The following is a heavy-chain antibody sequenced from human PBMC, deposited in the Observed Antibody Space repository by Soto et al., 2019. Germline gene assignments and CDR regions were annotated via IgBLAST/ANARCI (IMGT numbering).Heavy chain of an antibody. J-gene: IGHJ6*03. Sequence: EVQLAESGGGLAQPGGSLRLSRAASGFTLSGYAMDWVRQAPGKGLEYVSGISSNGVGTYYANSVQGRFTISRDNSKNTVYLQMGRLRPEDMGVYYCARRARPDFYYMDVWGKGTTVTVSS. CDR2: ISSNGVGT. CDR1: GFTLSGYA. D-gene: IGHD6-6*01. CDR3: ARRARPDFYYMDV. V-gene: IGHV3-64*01.